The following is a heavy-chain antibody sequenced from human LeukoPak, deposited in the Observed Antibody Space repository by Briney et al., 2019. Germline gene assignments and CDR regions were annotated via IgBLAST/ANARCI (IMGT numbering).Heavy chain of an antibody. V-gene: IGHV5-51*01. Sequence: PGESLKISCKGSGYRFAIYWIGWGRQMPGKGLEWMGIIYPDDSDTTYSPSFQGQVTISADKSISTAYLQWSSLKASDTAIYYCARAANWNLYMDVWGKGTTVTVSS. CDR2: IYPDDSDT. D-gene: IGHD1-7*01. CDR1: GYRFAIYW. CDR3: ARAANWNLYMDV. J-gene: IGHJ6*03.